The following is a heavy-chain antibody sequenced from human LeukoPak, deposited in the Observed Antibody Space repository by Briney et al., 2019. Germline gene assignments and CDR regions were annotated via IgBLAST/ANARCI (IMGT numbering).Heavy chain of an antibody. Sequence: PGGSLRLSCAASGFTFSSYAMHWVRQAPGKGLEWVAVISYDGSNKYYADSVKGRFTISRDNSKNTLYLQMNSLRAEDTAVYYCARDRFDPWGQGTLVTVSS. J-gene: IGHJ5*02. CDR2: ISYDGSNK. V-gene: IGHV3-30*04. CDR1: GFTFSSYA. CDR3: ARDRFDP.